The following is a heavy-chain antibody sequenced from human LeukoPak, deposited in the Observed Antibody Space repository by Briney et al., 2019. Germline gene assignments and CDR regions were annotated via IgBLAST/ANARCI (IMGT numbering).Heavy chain of an antibody. CDR2: ISGSGGST. CDR1: GFTFSSYA. CDR3: AKVESSRSPYGMDV. J-gene: IGHJ6*02. Sequence: QTGGSLRLSCAASGFTFSSYAMSWVRQAPGEGLEWVSAISGSGGSTYYADSVKGRFTISRDNSKNTLYLQMNSLRAEDTAVYYCAKVESSRSPYGMDVWGQGTTVTVSS. V-gene: IGHV3-23*01. D-gene: IGHD6-13*01.